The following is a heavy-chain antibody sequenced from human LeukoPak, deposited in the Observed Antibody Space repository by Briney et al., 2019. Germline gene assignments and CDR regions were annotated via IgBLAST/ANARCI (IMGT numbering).Heavy chain of an antibody. CDR2: IYHSGST. CDR3: ARRTTYYGWRPSESPSCFDY. Sequence: NSSETLSLTCTVSAYSIANGYYWGWIRQPPGQGLEWIGNIYHSGSTYYNPSLKSRVTISIDTSKNQFSLNLRSVTAADTAVYYCARRTTYYGWRPSESPSCFDYWGQGVLVTVSS. J-gene: IGHJ4*02. D-gene: IGHD2-21*01. V-gene: IGHV4-38-2*02. CDR1: AYSIANGYY.